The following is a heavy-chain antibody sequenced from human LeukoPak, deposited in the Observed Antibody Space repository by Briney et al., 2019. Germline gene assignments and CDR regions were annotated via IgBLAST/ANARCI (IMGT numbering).Heavy chain of an antibody. CDR3: AKFYYGSGSYYFGYAFDI. CDR2: ISCSGGIT. D-gene: IGHD3-10*01. J-gene: IGHJ3*02. CDR1: GHPFSIYA. Sequence: PGGSLRLFRAPYGHPFSIYAMRWVRQATGEGLEWVSSISCSGGITYYAVSVKGRSTISRDNSKNTLYLQMNSLRAQVTAVYYCAKFYYGSGSYYFGYAFDIWGQGTMVTVSS. V-gene: IGHV3-23*01.